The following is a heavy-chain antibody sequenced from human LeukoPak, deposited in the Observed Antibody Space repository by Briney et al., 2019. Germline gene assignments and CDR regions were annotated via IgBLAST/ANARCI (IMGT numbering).Heavy chain of an antibody. D-gene: IGHD2-15*01. CDR2: ISSSSSYI. CDR1: GFTFSSYS. Sequence: GGSLILSCAASGFTFSSYSMNWVRQAPGKGLEWVSSISSSSSYIYYADSVKGRFTISRDNAKNSLYLQMNSLRAEGTAVYYCARVGVAAPFDYWGQGTLVTVSS. J-gene: IGHJ4*02. V-gene: IGHV3-21*01. CDR3: ARVGVAAPFDY.